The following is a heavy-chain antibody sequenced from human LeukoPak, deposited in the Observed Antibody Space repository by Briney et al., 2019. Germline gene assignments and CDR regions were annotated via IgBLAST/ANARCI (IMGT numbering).Heavy chain of an antibody. V-gene: IGHV3-20*04. D-gene: IGHD1-26*01. CDR3: ARVVGATEFDY. CDR1: GFTFDDYG. Sequence: GGSLRLSCAASGFTFDDYGMSWVRHAPGKGLEWVSGINWNGGSTGYADSVKGRFTISRDNAKNSLYLQMNSLRAEDTALYYCARVVGATEFDYWGQGTLVTVSS. CDR2: INWNGGST. J-gene: IGHJ4*02.